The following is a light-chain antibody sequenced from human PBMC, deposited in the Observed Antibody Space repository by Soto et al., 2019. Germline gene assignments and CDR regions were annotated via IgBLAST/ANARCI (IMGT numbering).Light chain of an antibody. CDR3: QQYITWPRT. J-gene: IGKJ1*01. CDR2: GAS. Sequence: EMVMTQSPATVSVSPGGRATLSCRASQTVSGNLAWYQQKPGQAPRLLIFGASTRATGIPARFSGSGSGTVFSLSISSLQSEDCAVYYCQQYITWPRTFGQGTKVEI. V-gene: IGKV3-15*01. CDR1: QTVSGN.